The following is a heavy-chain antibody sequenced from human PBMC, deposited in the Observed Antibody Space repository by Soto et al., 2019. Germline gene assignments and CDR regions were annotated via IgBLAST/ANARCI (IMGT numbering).Heavy chain of an antibody. D-gene: IGHD6-19*01. J-gene: IGHJ6*02. CDR1: GFTFSSYA. V-gene: IGHV3-30-3*01. CDR3: ARALEGAEAVASGMDV. Sequence: QVQLVESGGGVVQPGRSLRLSCAASGFTFSSYAVHWVRQAPGKGLEWVAVISYDGSNKYYADSVKGRFTISRDNSKNTLYLQMNSLRPEDTAVYYCARALEGAEAVASGMDVWCQVTTVTVSS. CDR2: ISYDGSNK.